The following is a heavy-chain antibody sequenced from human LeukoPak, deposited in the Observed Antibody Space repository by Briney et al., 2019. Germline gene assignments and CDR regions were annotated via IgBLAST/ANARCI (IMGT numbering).Heavy chain of an antibody. Sequence: PGGSLRLSCAASGLTFSSYAMSWVRQAPGKGLEWVSAISGSGGSTYYADSVKGRFTISRDNSKNTLYLQMNSLKAEDTAVYYCAKRYYYDNPPDYWGQGTLVTVSS. CDR1: GLTFSSYA. CDR3: AKRYYYDNPPDY. D-gene: IGHD3-22*01. CDR2: ISGSGGST. V-gene: IGHV3-23*01. J-gene: IGHJ4*02.